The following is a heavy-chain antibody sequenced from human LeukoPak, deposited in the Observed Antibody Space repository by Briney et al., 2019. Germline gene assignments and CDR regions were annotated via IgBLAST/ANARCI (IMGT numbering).Heavy chain of an antibody. V-gene: IGHV4-30-4*01. D-gene: IGHD5-24*01. Sequence: SQTLSLTCTVSGGSISSGDYYWSWIRQPPGKGLEWIGYLYYSGSTYYNPSLKSRVTISVDTSKNQFSLKLSSVTAADTAVYYCARALGSRDGYNFLDYWGQGTLVTVSS. CDR2: LYYSGST. CDR1: GGSISSGDYY. J-gene: IGHJ4*02. CDR3: ARALGSRDGYNFLDY.